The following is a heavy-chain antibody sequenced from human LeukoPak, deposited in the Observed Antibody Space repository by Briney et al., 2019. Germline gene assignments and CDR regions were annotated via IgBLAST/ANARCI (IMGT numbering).Heavy chain of an antibody. J-gene: IGHJ4*02. D-gene: IGHD3-16*01. CDR1: GFTFSSYA. CDR3: AKFGRGTSPVH. CDR2: VSGRGVST. V-gene: IGHV3-23*01. Sequence: GGSLRLSCAASGFTFSSYAMSWVRQAPGKGLEWVSVVSGRGVSTYYADSVKGRFTISRDNSKNTLSLQMNSLRAEDTAVYYCAKFGRGTSPVHWGQGTLVTVSS.